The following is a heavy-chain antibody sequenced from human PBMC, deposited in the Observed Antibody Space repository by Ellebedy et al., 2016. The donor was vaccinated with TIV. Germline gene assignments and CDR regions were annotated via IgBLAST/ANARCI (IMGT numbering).Heavy chain of an antibody. CDR3: ARAHVWFGNSSFEY. Sequence: GSLRLXXTVFGGSISSSSYYWGWIRQPPGKGLEWIGSIYYSGSTYHTPSLTSRVTISVDTSKKQFSLNLSFVTAADTAVYYCARAHVWFGNSSFEYWGQGTLVTVSS. D-gene: IGHD3-10*01. J-gene: IGHJ4*02. CDR2: IYYSGST. CDR1: GGSISSSSYY. V-gene: IGHV4-39*07.